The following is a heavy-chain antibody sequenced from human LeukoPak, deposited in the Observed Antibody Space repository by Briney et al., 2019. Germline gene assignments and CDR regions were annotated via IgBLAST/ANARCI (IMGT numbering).Heavy chain of an antibody. J-gene: IGHJ4*02. CDR3: ARELPKIDYYYDSSGFDY. V-gene: IGHV3-7*01. CDR2: IKQDGSEK. D-gene: IGHD3-22*01. CDR1: GFTFSSYW. Sequence: GGSLRLSCAASGFTFSSYWMSWVRQAPGKGLEWVANIKQDGSEKYYVDSVKGRFTISRDNAKNSLYLQMNSLRAEDTAVYYCARELPKIDYYYDSSGFDYWGQGTLVTVSS.